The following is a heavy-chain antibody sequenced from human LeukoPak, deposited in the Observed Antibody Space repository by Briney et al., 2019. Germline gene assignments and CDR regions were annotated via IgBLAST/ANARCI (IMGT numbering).Heavy chain of an antibody. CDR1: GYTFTSYG. D-gene: IGHD3-10*01. J-gene: IGHJ4*02. V-gene: IGHV1-18*01. CDR3: ARDNPYGSGSRGFDY. CDR2: ISAYNGNT. Sequence: ASVKVSCKASGYTFTSYGISWVRQAPGQGLEWMGWISAYNGNTNYAQKLQGRVTMTTDTSTSTAYMELRSLRSDDTAVYYCARDNPYGSGSRGFDYWGQGTLVTVSS.